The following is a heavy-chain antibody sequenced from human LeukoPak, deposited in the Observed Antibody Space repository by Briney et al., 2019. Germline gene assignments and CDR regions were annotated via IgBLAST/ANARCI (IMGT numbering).Heavy chain of an antibody. Sequence: SETLSLTCTVSGGSISSYYWSWIRQPPGKGLEWIGYIYYSGSTNYNPSLKSRVTISVDTSKNQFSLKLSSVTAADTAVYYCARPRTTGGWFDPWGQGTLVTVSS. V-gene: IGHV4-59*08. J-gene: IGHJ5*02. CDR2: IYYSGST. CDR3: ARPRTTGGWFDP. D-gene: IGHD1-1*01. CDR1: GGSISSYY.